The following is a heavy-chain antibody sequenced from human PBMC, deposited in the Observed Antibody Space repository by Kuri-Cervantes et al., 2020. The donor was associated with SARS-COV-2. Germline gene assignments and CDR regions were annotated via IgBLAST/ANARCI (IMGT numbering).Heavy chain of an antibody. CDR1: GESFSGYY. D-gene: IGHD4-17*01. J-gene: IGHJ6*03. Sequence: TLSLTCAFYGESFSGYYWNWIRQSPGKGLEWIGEVNHRGSTNYNPSLKSRVTISVDTSSKQFSLRLGSVTAADTAVYYCARAYGFLRYIYYMDVWGRGTTVTVSS. V-gene: IGHV4-34*01. CDR2: VNHRGST. CDR3: ARAYGFLRYIYYMDV.